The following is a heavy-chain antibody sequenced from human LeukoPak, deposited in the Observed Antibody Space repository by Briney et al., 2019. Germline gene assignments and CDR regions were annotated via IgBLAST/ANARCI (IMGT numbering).Heavy chain of an antibody. CDR1: GGSISSSSYY. Sequence: SETLSLTCTVSGGSISSSSYYWGWIRQPPGKGLEWIGSIYYSGSTYYNPSLKSRVTISVDTSKNQFSLKLSSVTAADTAVYYCARFSGPKRNIVATIGRRKDAFDIWAKGQWSPSLQ. CDR2: IYYSGST. V-gene: IGHV4-39*07. J-gene: IGHJ3*02. CDR3: ARFSGPKRNIVATIGRRKDAFDI. D-gene: IGHD5-12*01.